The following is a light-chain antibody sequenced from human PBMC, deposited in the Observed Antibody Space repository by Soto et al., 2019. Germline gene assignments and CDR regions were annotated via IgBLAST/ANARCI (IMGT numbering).Light chain of an antibody. J-gene: IGKJ4*01. CDR2: LGS. Sequence: DILMTQSPLSLPVTPGEPASISCRSSHSLLHSNGYNYLDWYLQKPGQSPQLLIYLGSNRASGVPDRFSGSGSGTDFTLKISRVEAEDVGVYYCMQALQTPLTFGGGTNVDIK. V-gene: IGKV2-28*01. CDR1: HSLLHSNGYNY. CDR3: MQALQTPLT.